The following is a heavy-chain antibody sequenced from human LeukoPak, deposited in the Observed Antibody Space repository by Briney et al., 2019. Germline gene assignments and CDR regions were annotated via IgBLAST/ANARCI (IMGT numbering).Heavy chain of an antibody. CDR3: ARGYYYGSGSYSVDWFDP. J-gene: IGHJ5*02. CDR2: MNPNSGNT. D-gene: IGHD3-10*01. V-gene: IGHV1-8*03. CDR1: GYTFTSYD. Sequence: ASVKVSCKASGYTFTSYDINWVRQATGQGLEWMGWMNPNSGNTGYAQKFQGRVTITRNTSISTAYMELSSLRSEDTAVYYCARGYYYGSGSYSVDWFDPWGQGTLVTVSS.